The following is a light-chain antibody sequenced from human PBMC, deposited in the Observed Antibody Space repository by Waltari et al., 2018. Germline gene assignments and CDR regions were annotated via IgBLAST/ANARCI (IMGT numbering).Light chain of an antibody. Sequence: QSALTQPASVSGTPGQSITISCRGTTSDVGSYDLVSWYPQHPGEAPKLLICEVFKRPPDTSSRFSGAKSGSTASLTISGLQPEDEADYYCCSYAGRGTYVFGSGTKVTVL. CDR1: TSDVGSYDL. CDR2: EVF. J-gene: IGLJ1*01. V-gene: IGLV2-23*02. CDR3: CSYAGRGTYV.